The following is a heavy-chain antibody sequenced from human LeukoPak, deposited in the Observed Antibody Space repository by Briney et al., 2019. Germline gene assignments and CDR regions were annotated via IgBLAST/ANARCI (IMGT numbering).Heavy chain of an antibody. V-gene: IGHV3-21*01. CDR1: GFTFSDYS. D-gene: IGHD6-25*01. Sequence: PGGSLRLSCAPSGFTFSDYSMNWVRQARGKGLEWVASISTVSTYTFYADSVKGRFTISRDNVRNSLYLQMSSLGAEDTAVYYCARDGSGFYLYNYMDVWRKGTTVTVSS. CDR2: ISTVSTYT. CDR3: ARDGSGFYLYNYMDV. J-gene: IGHJ6*03.